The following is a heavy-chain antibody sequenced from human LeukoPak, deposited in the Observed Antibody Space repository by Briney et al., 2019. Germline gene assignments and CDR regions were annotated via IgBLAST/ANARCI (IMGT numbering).Heavy chain of an antibody. CDR1: GYTFTSYY. D-gene: IGHD3-9*01. CDR3: ARDTSGLLRYFDWLMAPDAFDI. V-gene: IGHV1-46*01. Sequence: ASVKVSCKASGYTFTSYYMHWVRQAPGEGLEWMGIINPTGGSTSYAQKFQGRVTMTRDTSTSTVYMELSSLRSDDTAVYYCARDTSGLLRYFDWLMAPDAFDIWGQGTMVTVSS. J-gene: IGHJ3*02. CDR2: INPTGGST.